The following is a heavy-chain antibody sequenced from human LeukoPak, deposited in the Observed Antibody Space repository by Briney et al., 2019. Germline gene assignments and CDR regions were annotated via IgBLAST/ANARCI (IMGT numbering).Heavy chain of an antibody. CDR1: GGSISSGGYY. D-gene: IGHD6-13*01. CDR3: AREIGEDPLYSSSWYGVGYYFDY. V-gene: IGHV4-31*03. Sequence: SETLSLTCTVSGGSISSGGYYWSWIRQHPGKGLEWIGYIYYSGSTYYNPSLKSRVTISVDTSKNQFSLKLSSVTAADTAVYYCAREIGEDPLYSSSWYGVGYYFDYWGQGTLVTVSS. CDR2: IYYSGST. J-gene: IGHJ4*02.